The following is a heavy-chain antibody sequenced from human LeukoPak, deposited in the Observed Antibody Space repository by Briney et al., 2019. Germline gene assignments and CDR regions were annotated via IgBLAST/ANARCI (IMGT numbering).Heavy chain of an antibody. J-gene: IGHJ4*02. CDR2: ITAYNGKT. Sequence: EASVKVSCKASGYSFSSYGINWVRQAPGQGLEWMGWITAYNGKTNYAQIFQGRVTMTTDTSTSTAYMELRSLRSDDTAVYFCARDGSWGYYHDSSGSYSDYWGQGTLVTVSS. D-gene: IGHD3-22*01. V-gene: IGHV1-18*01. CDR3: ARDGSWGYYHDSSGSYSDY. CDR1: GYSFSSYG.